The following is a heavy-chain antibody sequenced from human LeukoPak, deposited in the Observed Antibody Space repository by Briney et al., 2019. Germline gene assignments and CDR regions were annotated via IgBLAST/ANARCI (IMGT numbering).Heavy chain of an antibody. J-gene: IGHJ5*02. Sequence: GGTLGLSCAASVFTVSSNYMSWVREALRTGLEWGSVMYSGGRTNYADYATGRFTISRDNSKNTLYLQMHRLRAEDTAVYYCARGPFYCSSTSCHRAPFDPWGQGTLVTVSS. D-gene: IGHD2-2*01. CDR1: VFTVSSNY. CDR2: MYSGGRT. V-gene: IGHV3-53*01. CDR3: ARGPFYCSSTSCHRAPFDP.